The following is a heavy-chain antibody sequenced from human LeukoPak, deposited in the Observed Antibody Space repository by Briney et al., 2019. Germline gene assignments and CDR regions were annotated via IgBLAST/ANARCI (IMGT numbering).Heavy chain of an antibody. V-gene: IGHV1-69*06. CDR1: GYTFTSYY. D-gene: IGHD1-20*01. J-gene: IGHJ2*01. CDR3: ARRNWNYWYFDL. Sequence: ASVKVSCKASGYTFTSYYMHWVRQAPGQGLEWMGGIIPIFGTANYAQKFQGRVTITADKSTSTAYMELSSLRSEDTAVYYCARRNWNYWYFDLWGRGTLVTVSS. CDR2: IIPIFGTA.